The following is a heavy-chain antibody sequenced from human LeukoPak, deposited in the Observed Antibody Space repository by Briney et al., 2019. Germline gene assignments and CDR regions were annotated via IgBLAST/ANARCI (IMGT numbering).Heavy chain of an antibody. V-gene: IGHV3-64*01. J-gene: IGHJ4*02. CDR1: GFTFSSYA. D-gene: IGHD2-2*01. Sequence: PGGSLRLSCAASGFTFSSYAMHWVRQAPGKGLEYVSAISSNGGSTYYANSVKGRFTISRDNSKNTLYLQMGSLRAEDMAVHYCARDPHCSSTSCYVGPLDYWGQGTLVTVSS. CDR2: ISSNGGST. CDR3: ARDPHCSSTSCYVGPLDY.